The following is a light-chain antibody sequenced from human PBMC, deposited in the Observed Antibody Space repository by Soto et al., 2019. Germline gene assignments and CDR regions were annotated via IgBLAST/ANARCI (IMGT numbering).Light chain of an antibody. Sequence: QSVLTQPPSVSAAPGQKVTISCSGSSSNIGSNYVSWYQQLPGTAPKLLIYDNNKRPSGIPDRFSGSKSGTSATLGITGLQTGDEADYYCGTWDSSLSVYVFGAGTKLTVL. J-gene: IGLJ1*01. V-gene: IGLV1-51*01. CDR1: SSNIGSNY. CDR3: GTWDSSLSVYV. CDR2: DNN.